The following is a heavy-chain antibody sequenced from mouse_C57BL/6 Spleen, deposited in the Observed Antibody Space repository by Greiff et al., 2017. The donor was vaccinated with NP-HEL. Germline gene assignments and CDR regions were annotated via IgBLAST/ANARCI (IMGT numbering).Heavy chain of an antibody. V-gene: IGHV1-55*01. CDR3: ARSFITTVVADWYFDV. J-gene: IGHJ1*03. CDR1: GYTFTRYW. CDR2: IYPGSGST. D-gene: IGHD1-1*01. Sequence: QVQLQQPGAELVKPGASVKMSCKASGYTFTRYWITWVKQRPGQGLEWIGDIYPGSGSTNYNEKFKSKATLTVDTSSSTAYMQLSSLTSEDSAVYYCARSFITTVVADWYFDVWGTGTTVTVAS.